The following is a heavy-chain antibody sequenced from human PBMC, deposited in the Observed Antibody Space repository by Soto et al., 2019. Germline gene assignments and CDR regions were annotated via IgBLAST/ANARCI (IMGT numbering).Heavy chain of an antibody. V-gene: IGHV3-23*01. D-gene: IGHD6-6*01. CDR3: AKDQSSTIAGRRGFDY. J-gene: IGHJ4*02. CDR1: GFTLNSFA. Sequence: PGGSLRLSCAASGFTLNSFAMSWVRQAPGKGLEWVSGITGSGGSIYYADSVKGRFTISRDNSMNTLYLQMNSLGAEDTAVYYCAKDQSSTIAGRRGFDYWGQGALVTVSS. CDR2: ITGSGGSI.